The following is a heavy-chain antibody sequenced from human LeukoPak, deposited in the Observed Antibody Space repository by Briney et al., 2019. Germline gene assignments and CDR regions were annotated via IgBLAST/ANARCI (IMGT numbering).Heavy chain of an antibody. CDR3: ARFRSGGTFRASLYYYHYYMDV. V-gene: IGHV3-7*01. CDR1: GFTFSNSW. Sequence: GGSLRLSCAASGFTFSNSWMSWVRQAPGKGLEWVANIKQDVSEKYYVDSVKGRFTISRDNARNSLYLQMNSLRAEDTAVYYCARFRSGGTFRASLYYYHYYMDVWGKGTTVTVSS. D-gene: IGHD2-15*01. CDR2: IKQDVSEK. J-gene: IGHJ6*03.